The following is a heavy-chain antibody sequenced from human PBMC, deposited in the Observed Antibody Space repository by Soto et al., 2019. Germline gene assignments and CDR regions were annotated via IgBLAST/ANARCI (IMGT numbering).Heavy chain of an antibody. V-gene: IGHV4-39*07. CDR2: FYYSGST. CDR1: GGSISSSSYS. D-gene: IGHD3-10*01. Sequence: PSETLSLTCTVSGGSISSSSYSWGWIRQPPGKGPEWIGTFYYSGSTYYNPSLNSRVTISVDRSKNQFSLKLSSVTAADTAVYYCARDRTISDYRSSGALGLWGQGTLVTVSS. J-gene: IGHJ4*02. CDR3: ARDRTISDYRSSGALGL.